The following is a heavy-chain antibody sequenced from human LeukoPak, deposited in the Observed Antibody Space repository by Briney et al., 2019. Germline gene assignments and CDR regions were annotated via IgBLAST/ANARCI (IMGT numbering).Heavy chain of an antibody. CDR3: ATRQWLAPPPDS. Sequence: GGSLRLSCAASGFTFSKYWMLWVRQAPGRGLESVSRINTDGTVTTYADSVKGRFTVSRDNADNTMFLQMNSVRDEDTAVYYCATRQWLAPPPDSWGQGTPVTVSS. CDR1: GFTFSKYW. CDR2: INTDGTVT. J-gene: IGHJ4*02. V-gene: IGHV3-74*01. D-gene: IGHD6-19*01.